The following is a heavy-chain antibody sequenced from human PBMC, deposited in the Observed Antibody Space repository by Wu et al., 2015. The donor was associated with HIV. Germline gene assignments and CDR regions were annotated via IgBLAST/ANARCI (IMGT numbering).Heavy chain of an antibody. CDR2: IQPNSGVT. CDR1: GHTFAAYY. CDR3: TERLRE. J-gene: IGHJ4*02. V-gene: IGHV1-2*02. Sequence: QVQLVQSGADVKEPGASLKVSCKASGHTFAAYYVHWVRQAPGQGLEWMGWIQPNSGVTKNAQTFRGRLTMTRDTSINTVYMELSRLRFDDTALYYCTERLREWGQGTRVTVSS. D-gene: IGHD5-24*01.